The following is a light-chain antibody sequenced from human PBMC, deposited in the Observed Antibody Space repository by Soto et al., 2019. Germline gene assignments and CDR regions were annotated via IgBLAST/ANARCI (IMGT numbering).Light chain of an antibody. V-gene: IGLV1-40*01. CDR2: GNS. CDR3: QSYDSSLSGVL. CDR1: SSNTGAGYD. J-gene: IGLJ2*01. Sequence: QSVLTQPPSVSGAPGQRVTISCTGSSSNTGAGYDVHWYQHLPGTAPKLLIYGNSNRPSGVPDRFSGSKSGTSASLAITGLQVEDEADYYCQSYDSSLSGVLFGGGTKLTVL.